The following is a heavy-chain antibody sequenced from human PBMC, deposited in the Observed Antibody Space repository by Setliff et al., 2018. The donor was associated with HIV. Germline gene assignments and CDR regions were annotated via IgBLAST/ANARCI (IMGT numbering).Heavy chain of an antibody. CDR2: IYHSGST. CDR1: GYSISSGYY. J-gene: IGHJ4*02. V-gene: IGHV4-38-2*01. Sequence: SETLSLTCAVSGYSISSGYYWGWIRQPPGKGLEWIGSIYHSGSTYYNPSLKSRVTISVDTSKNQFSLKLSSVTAADTAVYYCASWRRSSGLRDFDYWGQGTLVTVSS. D-gene: IGHD6-19*01. CDR3: ASWRRSSGLRDFDY.